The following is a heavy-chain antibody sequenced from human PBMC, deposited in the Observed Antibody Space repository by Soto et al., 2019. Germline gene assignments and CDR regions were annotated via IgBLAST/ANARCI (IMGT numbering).Heavy chain of an antibody. CDR1: GFTFSSYA. V-gene: IGHV3-30-3*01. J-gene: IGHJ6*02. D-gene: IGHD4-17*01. CDR2: ISYDGSNK. Sequence: PGGPLRLSCAASGFTFSSYAMHWVRQGPGKGLEWVAVISYDGSNKYYADSVKGRFTISRDNSKNTLYLQMNSLRAEDTAVYYCAREVGDYGDYLLSYYYYGMDVWGQGTTVTVSS. CDR3: AREVGDYGDYLLSYYYYGMDV.